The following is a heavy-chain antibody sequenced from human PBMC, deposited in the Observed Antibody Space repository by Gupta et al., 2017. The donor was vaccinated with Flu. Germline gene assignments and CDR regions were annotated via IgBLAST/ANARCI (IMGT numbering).Heavy chain of an antibody. J-gene: IGHJ5*01. CDR1: FSDHY. CDR3: GEGGGHSNSDS. V-gene: IGHV3-72*01. Sequence: FSDHYMDWVRQAPGKGLEWVGLIRNKATSYTTEYAASVKGRFTISRDESKDSVYLQMTSLKTEDTAVYFWGEGGGHSNSDSWGQGTLVTVSS. CDR2: IRNKATSYTT. D-gene: IGHD3-16*01.